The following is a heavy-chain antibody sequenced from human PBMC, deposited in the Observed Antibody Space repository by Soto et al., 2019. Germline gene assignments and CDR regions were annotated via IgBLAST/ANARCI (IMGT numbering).Heavy chain of an antibody. CDR1: GFTFSSYA. J-gene: IGHJ6*03. CDR2: ISSNGGNT. Sequence: GGSLRLSCAASGFTFSSYAMHWVRQAPGKGLEYVSAISSNGGNTYYANSVKGRFTISRDNAKNSLYLQMNSLRAEDTAVYYCARVDYDFWSGPRNYYYYMDVWGKGTTVTVSS. D-gene: IGHD3-3*01. V-gene: IGHV3-64*01. CDR3: ARVDYDFWSGPRNYYYYMDV.